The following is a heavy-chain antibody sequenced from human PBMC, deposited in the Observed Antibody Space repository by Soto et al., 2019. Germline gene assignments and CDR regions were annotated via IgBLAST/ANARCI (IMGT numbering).Heavy chain of an antibody. J-gene: IGHJ3*02. CDR2: IIPIFGTA. CDR1: GGTFSSYS. Sequence: ASVKVSCKASGGTFSSYSISWVRQAPGQGLEWMGGIIPIFGTANYAQKFQGRVTITADKSTSTAYMELSSLRSEDTAVYYCASSRSGTLGRYDAFDIWGEGTMVTVSS. CDR3: ASSRSGTLGRYDAFDI. V-gene: IGHV1-69*06. D-gene: IGHD3-16*02.